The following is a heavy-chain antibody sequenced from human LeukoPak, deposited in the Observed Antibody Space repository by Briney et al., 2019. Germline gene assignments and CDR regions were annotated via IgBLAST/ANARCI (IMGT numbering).Heavy chain of an antibody. V-gene: IGHV4-34*01. D-gene: IGHD1-20*01. J-gene: IGHJ4*02. CDR3: ARGPLRGAPNITHYFDY. Sequence: SETLSLTCAVYGGSFSGYYWIWIRQPPGKGLEWIGEINHSGSTNYNPSLKSRVTISVDTSKNQFSLKLRSVTAADTAVYYSARGPLRGAPNITHYFDYWGQGTLVTVSS. CDR1: GGSFSGYY. CDR2: INHSGST.